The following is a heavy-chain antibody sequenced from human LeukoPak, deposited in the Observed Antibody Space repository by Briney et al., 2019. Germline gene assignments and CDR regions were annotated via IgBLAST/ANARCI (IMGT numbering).Heavy chain of an antibody. CDR2: INHSGST. Sequence: SETLSLTCAVYGGSFSGYYWSWIRQPPGKGLEWIGEINHSGSTNYNPSLKSRVTISVDTSKNQFSLKLSSVTAADTAVYYCARGISSGWYEPFDYWGQGTLATVSS. V-gene: IGHV4-34*01. CDR3: ARGISSGWYEPFDY. J-gene: IGHJ4*02. D-gene: IGHD6-19*01. CDR1: GGSFSGYY.